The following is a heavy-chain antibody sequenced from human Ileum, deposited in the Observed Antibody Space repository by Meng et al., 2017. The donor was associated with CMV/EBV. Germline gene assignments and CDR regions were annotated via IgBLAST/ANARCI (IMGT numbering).Heavy chain of an antibody. J-gene: IGHJ4*02. CDR2: IYYSGSP. V-gene: IGHV4-30-4*08. CDR3: VRQVVAASFDY. Sequence: QGHLQESGQGLVKPSQTLSLTCTVSGGSITSGNYYWSWIRQPPGRGLEWIGYIYYSGSPYYKPSLKSRVTISLDTSKNQFSLNLRSVTATDSAVYYCVRQVVAASFDYWGQGALVTVSS. CDR1: GGSITSGNYY. D-gene: IGHD2-15*01.